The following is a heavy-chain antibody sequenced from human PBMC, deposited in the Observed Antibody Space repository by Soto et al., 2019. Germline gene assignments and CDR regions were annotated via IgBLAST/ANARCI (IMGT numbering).Heavy chain of an antibody. CDR2: IKKDGNEK. Sequence: GGSPRLCCAASGFTVVDFWMTGVRQAPGKGLEWVANIKKDGNEKYYVDSVKGRFTISRDNAKNSVSLQMNGLRAEDTAVYYCARTGTTHYLGQGTLVTVSS. D-gene: IGHD1-1*01. CDR1: GFTVVDFW. J-gene: IGHJ4*01. V-gene: IGHV3-7*05. CDR3: ARTGTTHY.